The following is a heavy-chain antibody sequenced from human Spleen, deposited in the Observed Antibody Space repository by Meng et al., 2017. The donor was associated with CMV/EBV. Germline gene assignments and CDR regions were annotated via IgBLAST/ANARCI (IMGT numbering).Heavy chain of an antibody. CDR1: AFTFYNYA. J-gene: IGHJ5*02. D-gene: IGHD3-3*01. CDR3: ARTSESHDLWSGDYYRYFDR. V-gene: IGHV3-23*01. CDR2: ISPSGGTT. Sequence: GGSLRLSCAASAFTFYNYAMNWVRQAPGKGLEWVSTISPSGGTTYYADSVRGRFIISRDNSKNTMFLQMNSLRGEDTAVYYCARTSESHDLWSGDYYRYFDRWGQGTLVTVSS.